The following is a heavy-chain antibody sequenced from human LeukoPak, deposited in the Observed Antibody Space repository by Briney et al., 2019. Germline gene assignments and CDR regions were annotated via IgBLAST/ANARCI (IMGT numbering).Heavy chain of an antibody. J-gene: IGHJ4*02. Sequence: PGGSLRLSCAASGFTLSSYAMSWVRQAPGKGLEWVSAISDSGNTYHADSVKGRFTISRDSSKNTLFLQMNSLRAEDTAVYYCANDLGWIQLNLGRGQGTLVTVSS. CDR2: ISDSGNT. CDR1: GFTLSSYA. D-gene: IGHD5-18*01. V-gene: IGHV3-23*01. CDR3: ANDLGWIQLNLG.